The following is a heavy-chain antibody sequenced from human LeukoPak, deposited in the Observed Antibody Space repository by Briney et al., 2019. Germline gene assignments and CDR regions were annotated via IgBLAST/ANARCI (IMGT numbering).Heavy chain of an antibody. CDR3: ARVAGSIDY. CDR2: MNPNSGYT. Sequence: EASVTVSCKSSAYTFSTYDINWVRQATGQGREWMGWMNPNSGYTGYAQKFQGRVTITRNTSISTVYMELSSLRSDDTAVYYCARVAGSIDYWGQGTLVTVSS. CDR1: AYTFSTYD. D-gene: IGHD6-19*01. V-gene: IGHV1-8*03. J-gene: IGHJ4*02.